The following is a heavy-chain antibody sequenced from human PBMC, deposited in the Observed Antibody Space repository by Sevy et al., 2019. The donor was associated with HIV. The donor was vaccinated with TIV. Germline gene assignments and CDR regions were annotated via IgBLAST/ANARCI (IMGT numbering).Heavy chain of an antibody. J-gene: IGHJ6*02. Sequence: GGSPRLSCAASGFTFSTYSMNWVRQAPGKGLEWVSSISSSSNYIYYADSVKGRFTISRDNAKNSLYLQMNSLRAEDTALYYCARDGARITMVQGVMAYYHGMDVWGQGTTVTVSS. CDR3: ARDGARITMVQGVMAYYHGMDV. D-gene: IGHD3-10*01. CDR1: GFTFSTYS. V-gene: IGHV3-21*01. CDR2: ISSSSNYI.